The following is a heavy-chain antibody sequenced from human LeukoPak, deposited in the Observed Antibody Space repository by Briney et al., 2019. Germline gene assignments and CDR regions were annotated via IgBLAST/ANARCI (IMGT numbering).Heavy chain of an antibody. CDR1: GGSISSSSYY. CDR2: IYYSGTT. Sequence: SETLSLTCTVSGGSISSSSYYWGWIRQPPGKGLEWIGTIYYSGTTYYNPSLKSRVTISIDASKNLFSLKVRSVTAADTAVYYCARDLGITGTTGMDVWGKGTTVTVSS. CDR3: ARDLGITGTTGMDV. J-gene: IGHJ6*03. V-gene: IGHV4-39*07. D-gene: IGHD1-20*01.